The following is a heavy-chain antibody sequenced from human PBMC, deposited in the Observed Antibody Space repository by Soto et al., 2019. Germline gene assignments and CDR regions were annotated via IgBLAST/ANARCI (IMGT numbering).Heavy chain of an antibody. D-gene: IGHD3-22*01. Sequence: GGSLRLSCAASGFTFSNFAMTWVRQAPGKGLEWVSYISGSGDSTYYADSVKGRFTISRDNSKNTLSLQMISLRADDTAVYYCAKRFYSESRAYHNDGFDIWGQGTMVTVSS. J-gene: IGHJ3*02. CDR3: AKRFYSESRAYHNDGFDI. V-gene: IGHV3-23*01. CDR1: GFTFSNFA. CDR2: ISGSGDST.